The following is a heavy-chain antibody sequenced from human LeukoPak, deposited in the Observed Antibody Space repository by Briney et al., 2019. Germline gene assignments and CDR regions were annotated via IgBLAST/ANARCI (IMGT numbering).Heavy chain of an antibody. CDR2: TYHSGNT. D-gene: IGHD5-12*01. CDR3: ARLPTITFFDY. V-gene: IGHV4-38-2*02. J-gene: IGHJ4*02. Sequence: SETLSLTCTVSGYSISGGYYWDWIRQPPGRGLEWIGSTYHSGNTYYNPSLKSRVTISVDTSKNQFSLRLSSVTAADTAVYYCARLPTITFFDYWGQGTLVTVSS. CDR1: GYSISGGYY.